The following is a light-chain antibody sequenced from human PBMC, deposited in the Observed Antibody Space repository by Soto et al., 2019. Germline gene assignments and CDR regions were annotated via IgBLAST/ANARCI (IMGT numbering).Light chain of an antibody. V-gene: IGLV2-11*01. CDR3: CSYAGSYLYV. CDR1: SSDVGGYNY. J-gene: IGLJ1*01. CDR2: DVS. Sequence: QSALTQPRSVSGSPGQSVTISCTGTSSDVGGYNYVSWYQQHPGKAPKLMIYDVSKRPSGVADRFSGSKSGNTASLTISGLQAEDEADYCCCSYAGSYLYVFGTGTKLTVL.